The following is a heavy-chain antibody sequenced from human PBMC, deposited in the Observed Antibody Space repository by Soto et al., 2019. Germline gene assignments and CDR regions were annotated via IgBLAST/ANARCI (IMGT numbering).Heavy chain of an antibody. V-gene: IGHV1-3*01. CDR3: ARGYGTDY. CDR1: GYTFTTFA. J-gene: IGHJ4*02. D-gene: IGHD5-18*01. CDR2: INAGNSDT. Sequence: QVQLVQSGAEVKKPGASVGVSCKASGYTFTTFAMHWVRQTPGQRPEWMGWINAGNSDTRYSPKFQGRVTITRDTSASTAYMDLHRLTSEDTAVYYCARGYGTDYWGQGTLVTVSS.